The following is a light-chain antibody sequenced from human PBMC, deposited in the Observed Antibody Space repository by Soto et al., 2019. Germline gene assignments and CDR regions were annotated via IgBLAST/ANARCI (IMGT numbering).Light chain of an antibody. CDR1: GSNIGSTY. V-gene: IGLV1-51*01. CDR3: GTWDTSLSAEV. CDR2: DNN. Sequence: QSVLTQPPSVSAAPGQKVTISCSGSGSNIGSTYVSWYQQLPGTAPKLLIYDNNKRPSGIPDRFSGSKSGTSATLGITGLQTGDEADYYCGTWDTSLSAEVFGTGTQLTVL. J-gene: IGLJ1*01.